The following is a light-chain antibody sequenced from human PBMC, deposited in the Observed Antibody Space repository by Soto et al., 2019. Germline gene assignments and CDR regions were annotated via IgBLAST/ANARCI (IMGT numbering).Light chain of an antibody. Sequence: DIQMTQSSSSLSASVGDRGTITCQASQDISNYLNWYQQKPGKAPKLLIYDASNLETGVPSRFSGSGSGTDFTFTISSLQPEDIATYYCQQYDNLPITFGQGTRLEIK. CDR1: QDISNY. CDR2: DAS. CDR3: QQYDNLPIT. J-gene: IGKJ5*01. V-gene: IGKV1-33*01.